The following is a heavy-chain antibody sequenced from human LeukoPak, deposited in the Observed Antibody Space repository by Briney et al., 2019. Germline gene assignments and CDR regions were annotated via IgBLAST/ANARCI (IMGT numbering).Heavy chain of an antibody. J-gene: IGHJ4*02. CDR2: IYYSGST. D-gene: IGHD3-22*01. CDR3: ARATPLYDSSGYYQY. CDR1: GGSISSNTYY. V-gene: IGHV4-39*07. Sequence: SETLSLTCTVSGGSISSNTYYWGWIRQPPGKGLEWIGTIYYSGSTNYNPSLKSRVTISVDTSKNQFSLKLSSVTAADTAVYYCARATPLYDSSGYYQYWGQGTLVTVSS.